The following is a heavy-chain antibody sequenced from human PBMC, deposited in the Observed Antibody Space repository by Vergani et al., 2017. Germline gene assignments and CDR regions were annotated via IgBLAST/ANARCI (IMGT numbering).Heavy chain of an antibody. CDR1: GFTFSSSG. CDR2: ISSSSSYI. V-gene: IGHV3-21*01. CDR3: ARDRYDGSSRGFDP. Sequence: VQLVESGGGVVQPGGSLRLSCAASGFTFSSSGMHWVRQAPGKGLEWVSSISSSSSYIYYADSVKGRFTISRDNAKNSLYLQMNSLRAEDTAVYYCARDRYDGSSRGFDPWGQGTLVTVSS. J-gene: IGHJ5*02. D-gene: IGHD1-26*01.